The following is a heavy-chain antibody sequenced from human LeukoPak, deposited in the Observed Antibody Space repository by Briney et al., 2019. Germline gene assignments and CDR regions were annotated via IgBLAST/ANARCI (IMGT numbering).Heavy chain of an antibody. CDR2: ISAYNGNT. D-gene: IGHD1-26*01. CDR3: ASPKRSGSYLSFDY. CDR1: GYTFTSYG. V-gene: IGHV1-18*01. Sequence: GASVKVSCKASGYTFTSYGISWVRQAPGQGLEWMGWISAYNGNTNYAQKLQGRVTMTTDTSTSTAYMELRSLRSDDTAVYYCASPKRSGSYLSFDYWGQGTLVTVSS. J-gene: IGHJ4*02.